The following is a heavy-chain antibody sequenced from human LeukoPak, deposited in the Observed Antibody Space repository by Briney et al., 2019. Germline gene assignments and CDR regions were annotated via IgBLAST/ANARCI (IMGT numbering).Heavy chain of an antibody. J-gene: IGHJ4*02. CDR1: GFTFSSYA. D-gene: IGHD6-19*01. V-gene: IGHV3-23*01. CDR3: AGGDRNGWYFDY. CDR2: ISGSGGST. Sequence: PGGSLRLSCAASGFTFSSYAMSWVRQAPGKGLEWVSAISGSGGSTYYADSVKGRFTISRDNSKNTLYLQMNSLRAEDTALYLCAGGDRNGWYFDYWGQGTLVTVSS.